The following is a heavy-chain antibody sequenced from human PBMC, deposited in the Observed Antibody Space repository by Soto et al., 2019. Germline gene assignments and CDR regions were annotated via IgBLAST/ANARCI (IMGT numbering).Heavy chain of an antibody. J-gene: IGHJ6*02. D-gene: IGHD2-21*01. CDR3: ARDVFCGGAPACPDMDV. V-gene: IGHV1-18*04. Sequence: GASVKVSCKASGYTFSGYSITWVRQAPGQGLEWMGRISGYNGNTNYARTLRDRLTLTTDTSTSTAYMDLRSLTSDDTVVYYCARDVFCGGAPACPDMDVWGQGTTVTVSS. CDR1: GYTFSGYS. CDR2: ISGYNGNT.